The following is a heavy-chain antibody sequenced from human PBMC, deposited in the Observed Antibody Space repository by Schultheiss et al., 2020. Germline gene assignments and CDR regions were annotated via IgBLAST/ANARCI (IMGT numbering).Heavy chain of an antibody. CDR2: IHPNSGGT. Sequence: ASVKVSCKASAYTFTDYSMHWVRQAPGQGLEWMGWIHPNSGGTNYAQKFQGRVTMARDTSISTAYMGLSRLRSDDTAVYYCARAGEYYYDSTGKIDYWGQGTLVTVSS. D-gene: IGHD3-22*01. CDR1: AYTFTDYS. CDR3: ARAGEYYYDSTGKIDY. V-gene: IGHV1-2*02. J-gene: IGHJ4*02.